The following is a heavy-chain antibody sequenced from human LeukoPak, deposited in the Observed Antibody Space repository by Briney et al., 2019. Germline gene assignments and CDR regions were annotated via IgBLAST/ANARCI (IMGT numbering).Heavy chain of an antibody. CDR3: ATVAGSGLSRNYFDP. D-gene: IGHD2-15*01. V-gene: IGHV3-9*01. CDR2: ISWNSANI. Sequence: PGRSLRLSCAASGFNFDDYAMHWVRQPPGKGLEWVSGISWNSANIGYADSVKGRFTISRDNAKNSLYLQMNSLRDEDSAFYYCATVAGSGLSRNYFDPWGQGTLVTVSS. J-gene: IGHJ5*02. CDR1: GFNFDDYA.